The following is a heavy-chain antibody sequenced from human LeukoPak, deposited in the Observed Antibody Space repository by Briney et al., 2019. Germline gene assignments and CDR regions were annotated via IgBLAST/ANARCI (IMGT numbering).Heavy chain of an antibody. CDR3: ARVSTGTIFDY. J-gene: IGHJ4*02. V-gene: IGHV1-46*01. CDR2: INPTGGTT. D-gene: IGHD2-8*02. CDR1: GYTFTDYY. Sequence: ASVKVSCKAPGYTFTDYYIHWVRQAPGQGLEWMGIINPTGGTTVYTQKFQGRVTMTRDTATSTVNMDLISLRSEDTAVYYCARVSTGTIFDYWGQGTLVTVSS.